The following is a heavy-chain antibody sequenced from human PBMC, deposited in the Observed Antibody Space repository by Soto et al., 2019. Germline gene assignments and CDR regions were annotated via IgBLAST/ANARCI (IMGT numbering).Heavy chain of an antibody. Sequence: EVQLVESGGGLVQPGGSLRLTCAASGFTFSMTWVRQAPGKGLEWISFISGAGDIIFYADSLKGRFTISRDNARDSLYLQMHSLGDEDTAIYYCAREGTYGGDWFAYWGQGILVTVSS. V-gene: IGHV3-48*02. J-gene: IGHJ5*01. CDR1: GFTFS. D-gene: IGHD2-21*01. CDR2: ISGAGDII. CDR3: AREGTYGGDWFAY.